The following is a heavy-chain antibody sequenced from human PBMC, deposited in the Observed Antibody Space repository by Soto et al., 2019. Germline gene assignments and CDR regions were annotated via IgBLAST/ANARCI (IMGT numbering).Heavy chain of an antibody. CDR3: AREGNLGRWIQPLDS. Sequence: SETLSLTCTVSGGSISSRGYYWSWLRQHPGKGLEWIGYNYYSGNTYYNPSLKSRVTISVDTSKNQFSLKLTSVTAADMAVYFCAREGNLGRWIQPLDSWGQGTLVTVS. D-gene: IGHD2-2*03. CDR1: GGSISSRGYY. CDR2: NYYSGNT. J-gene: IGHJ4*02. V-gene: IGHV4-31*03.